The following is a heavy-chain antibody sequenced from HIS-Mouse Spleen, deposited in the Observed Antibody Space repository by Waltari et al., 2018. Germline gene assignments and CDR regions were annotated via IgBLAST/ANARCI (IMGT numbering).Heavy chain of an antibody. V-gene: IGHV3-23*01. Sequence: EVQLLESGGGLVQPGGSLRLSCAASGFTFSSYAMSWVRQAPGKGLEWVSAISGSGGSTYYADSVKGRFTISRDNSKNTLYLQMNSRRAEDTAVYYCAKDPRPGSGSSYYFDYWGQGTLVTVSS. J-gene: IGHJ4*02. CDR1: GFTFSSYA. CDR2: ISGSGGST. D-gene: IGHD1-26*01. CDR3: AKDPRPGSGSSYYFDY.